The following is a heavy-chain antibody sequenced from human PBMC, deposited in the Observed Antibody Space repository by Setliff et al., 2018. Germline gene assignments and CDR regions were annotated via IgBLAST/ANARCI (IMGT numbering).Heavy chain of an antibody. D-gene: IGHD3-10*01. CDR1: GFTFSSLW. J-gene: IGHJ4*02. Sequence: LRLSCAASGFTFSSLWMSWVRQAPGKGLEWVANINQDGSAKYYVDSVKGRFTISRDNAKNSLYLQMNSLRAEDTAVYYCRLWFGELLRDYWGQGTLVTVSS. CDR2: INQDGSAK. CDR3: RLWFGELLRDY. V-gene: IGHV3-7*01.